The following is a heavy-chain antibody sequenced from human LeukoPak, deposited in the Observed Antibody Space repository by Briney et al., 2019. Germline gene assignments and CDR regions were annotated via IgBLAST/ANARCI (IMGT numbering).Heavy chain of an antibody. D-gene: IGHD5-12*01. CDR2: ISGSGGST. Sequence: PSETLSLTCAVYGGSFSGYYWSWVRQAPGKGLEWVSVISGSGGSTYYADSVKGRFTISRDNSKNTLYLQMNSLRAEDTAVYYCAKEYGLSGHEPFDYWGQGTLVTVSS. CDR3: AKEYGLSGHEPFDY. V-gene: IGHV3-23*01. CDR1: GGSFSGYY. J-gene: IGHJ4*02.